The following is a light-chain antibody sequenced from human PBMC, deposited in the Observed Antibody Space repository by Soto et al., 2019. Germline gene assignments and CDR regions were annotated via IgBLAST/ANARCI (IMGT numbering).Light chain of an antibody. V-gene: IGLV1-44*01. J-gene: IGLJ1*01. CDR2: SND. Sequence: QSVLTQPPSASGTPGQRVTISCSGSSSNIGSNSVNWYQQLPGTAPKLLIYSNDRRPSGVPDRFFGSKSGTSASLVISGLQSEDEADYYCAAWDDSLNGYVFGTGTKLTVL. CDR3: AAWDDSLNGYV. CDR1: SSNIGSNS.